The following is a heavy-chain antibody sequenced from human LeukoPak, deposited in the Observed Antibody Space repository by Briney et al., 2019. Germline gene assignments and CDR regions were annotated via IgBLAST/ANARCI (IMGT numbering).Heavy chain of an antibody. CDR3: AKAWGCSGGSCYRYYFDY. CDR1: GYTFTSYD. J-gene: IGHJ4*02. D-gene: IGHD2-15*01. Sequence: ASVKVSCKASGYTFTSYDINWVRQATGQGLEWMGWMNPNSGNTGYAQKFQGRVTMTRNTSISTAYMELSGLRSEDTAVYYCAKAWGCSGGSCYRYYFDYWGQGTLVTVSS. V-gene: IGHV1-8*01. CDR2: MNPNSGNT.